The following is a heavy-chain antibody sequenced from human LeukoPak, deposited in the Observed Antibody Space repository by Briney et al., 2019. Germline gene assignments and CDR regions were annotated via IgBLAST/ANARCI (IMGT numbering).Heavy chain of an antibody. J-gene: IGHJ4*02. Sequence: PSQTLSLTCTVSGGSISSGDYYWSWIRQPPGKGLEWIGYISDSGSTNYNSPLESRITISLDTSKNQFSLKLTSLTAADTAVYYCARATTTYYFDSWGQGILVTVSS. CDR3: ARATTTYYFDS. CDR2: ISDSGST. D-gene: IGHD4-11*01. CDR1: GGSISSGDYY. V-gene: IGHV4-61*08.